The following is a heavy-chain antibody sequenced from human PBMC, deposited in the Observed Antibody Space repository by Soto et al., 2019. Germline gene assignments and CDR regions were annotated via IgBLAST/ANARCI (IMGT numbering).Heavy chain of an antibody. D-gene: IGHD3-22*01. CDR2: ISAYNGNT. J-gene: IGHJ5*02. V-gene: IGHV1-18*01. Sequence: ASVKVSCKASGYTFTSYGISWVRQAPGQGLEWMGWISAYNGNTKYAQKLQGRVTMTTDTSTSTAYMELRSLRSDDTAVYYCARDSNAYYYDSSGYDPWGQGPLVTVSS. CDR3: ARDSNAYYYDSSGYDP. CDR1: GYTFTSYG.